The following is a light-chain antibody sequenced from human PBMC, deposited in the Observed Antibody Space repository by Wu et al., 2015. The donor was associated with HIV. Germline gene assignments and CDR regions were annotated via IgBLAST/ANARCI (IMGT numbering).Light chain of an antibody. CDR2: GAS. CDR3: QQYNHWPT. CDR1: QSVNDN. J-gene: IGKJ4*01. Sequence: DIVMTQSPATLSVSPGERATLFCRASQSVNDNLAWYQQKPGQGPRLLIYGASTRATGIPVRFSGSGSGTEFTLTISSLQSEDFAVYHCQQYNHWPTFGGGTMVEIK. V-gene: IGKV3-15*01.